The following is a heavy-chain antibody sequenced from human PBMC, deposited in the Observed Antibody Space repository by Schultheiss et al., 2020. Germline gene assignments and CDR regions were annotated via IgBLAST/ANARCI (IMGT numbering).Heavy chain of an antibody. V-gene: IGHV4-34*01. CDR1: GGSFSGYY. J-gene: IGHJ4*02. CDR2: INHSGGT. D-gene: IGHD3-9*01. Sequence: SETLSLTCAVYGGSFSGYYWSWIRQPPGKGLEWIGEINHSGGTDYTPSLKSRVTMSVDTSKNQFSLKLSSVTAADTAVYYCARSNYDILTGYFDYWGQGTLVTVSS. CDR3: ARSNYDILTGYFDY.